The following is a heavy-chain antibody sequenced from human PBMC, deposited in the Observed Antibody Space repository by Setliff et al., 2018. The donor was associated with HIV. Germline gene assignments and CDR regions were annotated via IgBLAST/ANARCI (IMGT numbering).Heavy chain of an antibody. CDR1: GDSINSATYY. D-gene: IGHD3-22*01. CDR3: ARSGCHGRSCYSGSVIVY. J-gene: IGHJ4*02. Sequence: SETLSLTCSVSGDSINSATYYWTWIRQPAGKGLDWVGHHNTKWGTNYNPSLKGRASISVDKSKNRFSLQLTQMAAADTGVYYCARSGCHGRSCYSGSVIVYWGQGTLVTVSS. V-gene: IGHV4-61*09. CDR2: HNTKWGT.